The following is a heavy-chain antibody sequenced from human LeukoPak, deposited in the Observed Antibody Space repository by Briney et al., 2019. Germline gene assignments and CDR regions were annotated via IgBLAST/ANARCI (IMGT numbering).Heavy chain of an antibody. CDR1: GFTFSSYS. V-gene: IGHV3-21*01. CDR3: ARDFKVTKIVTEAFDI. CDR2: ISSSISYI. J-gene: IGHJ3*02. Sequence: GGALRLSCAASGFTFSSYSMNWVRQGPGKGLEWFSSISSSISYISYSDSVKSRFTTSRDNAKNSLYLQMNSLRAEDTAVYYCARDFKVTKIVTEAFDIWGQGTMVTVSS. D-gene: IGHD2-21*02.